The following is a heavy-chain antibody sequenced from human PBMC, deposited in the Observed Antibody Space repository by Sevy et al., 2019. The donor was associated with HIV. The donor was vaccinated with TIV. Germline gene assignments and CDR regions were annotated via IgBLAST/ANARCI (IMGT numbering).Heavy chain of an antibody. D-gene: IGHD2-15*01. Sequence: ASVKVSCKASGYTFTSYGISWVRQAPGQGLEWMGWISAYNGNTNYAQKLQGRVTMTTDTSTSTAYMELRSLRSDDTAVYYCARERVVAATFSSIRGPCPFLDYWGQGTLVTVSS. V-gene: IGHV1-18*01. CDR1: GYTFTSYG. J-gene: IGHJ4*02. CDR2: ISAYNGNT. CDR3: ARERVVAATFSSIRGPCPFLDY.